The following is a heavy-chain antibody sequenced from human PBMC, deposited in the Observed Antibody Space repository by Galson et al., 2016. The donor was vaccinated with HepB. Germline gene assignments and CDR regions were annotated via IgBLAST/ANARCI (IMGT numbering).Heavy chain of an antibody. D-gene: IGHD6-19*01. CDR2: ISASGDSA. V-gene: IGHV3-11*01. CDR3: ASKGKEWLVHGYFDY. CDR1: GLTLSDFY. J-gene: IGHJ4*02. Sequence: SLRLSCAVSGLTLSDFYMSWVRQSPEKGLEWVAYISASGDSALYADSVKGRFTISRDNAKNSLHLQMNSLRAEDTAIYYCASKGKEWLVHGYFDYWGQGTLATVSS.